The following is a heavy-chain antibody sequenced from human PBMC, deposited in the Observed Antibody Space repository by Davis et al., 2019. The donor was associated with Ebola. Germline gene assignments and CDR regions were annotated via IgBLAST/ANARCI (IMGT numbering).Heavy chain of an antibody. Sequence: PSETLSLTCAVYGGSFSGYYWSWIRQPPGKGLEWIGEINHSGSTNYNPSLKSRVTISVDTSKNQFSLKLSSVTAADTAVYYCARDRDDYIWGRPYGMDVWGQGTTVTVSS. D-gene: IGHD3-16*01. J-gene: IGHJ6*02. CDR2: INHSGST. V-gene: IGHV4-34*09. CDR1: GGSFSGYY. CDR3: ARDRDDYIWGRPYGMDV.